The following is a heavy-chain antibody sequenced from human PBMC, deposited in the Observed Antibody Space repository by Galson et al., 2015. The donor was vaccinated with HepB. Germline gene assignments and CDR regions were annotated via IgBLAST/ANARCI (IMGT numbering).Heavy chain of an antibody. CDR2: INPNGGGT. J-gene: IGHJ5*02. Sequence: SVKVSCKASGYTFTGCYMHWVRQAPGQGLEWMGWINPNGGGTNYAQKFQGRVTMTRDTSISTAYMELSRLRSDDTAVYYCARCLYYYDSSGYYSPNNWFDPWGQGTLVTVSS. CDR1: GYTFTGCY. V-gene: IGHV1-2*02. D-gene: IGHD3-22*01. CDR3: ARCLYYYDSSGYYSPNNWFDP.